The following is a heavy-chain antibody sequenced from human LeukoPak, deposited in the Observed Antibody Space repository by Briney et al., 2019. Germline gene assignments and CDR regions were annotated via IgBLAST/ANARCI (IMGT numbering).Heavy chain of an antibody. CDR2: INSDGSST. V-gene: IGHV3-74*01. Sequence: GGSLRLSCAASGFTFSSYWMHWVRQAPGKGLVWVSRINSDGSSTSYADPVEGRFTISRDDAKNTLYLQMGSLRAEDMAVYYCARGGYGASTPYYMDVWGKGTTVTVSS. CDR3: ARGGYGASTPYYMDV. D-gene: IGHD1-26*01. J-gene: IGHJ6*03. CDR1: GFTFSSYW.